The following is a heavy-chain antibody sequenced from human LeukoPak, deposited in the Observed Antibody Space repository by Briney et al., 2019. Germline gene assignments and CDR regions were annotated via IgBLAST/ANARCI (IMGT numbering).Heavy chain of an antibody. CDR2: ISYDGSNK. Sequence: GRSLRLSCAASGFTFSSYAMHWVRQAPGKGLEWVAVISYDGSNKYYADSVKGRFTISRDNSKNTLYLQMNSLRAEDTAVYYCASPRNTYYYGSGSYTVDYWGQGTLVTVSS. CDR3: ASPRNTYYYGSGSYTVDY. CDR1: GFTFSSYA. V-gene: IGHV3-30-3*01. J-gene: IGHJ4*02. D-gene: IGHD3-10*01.